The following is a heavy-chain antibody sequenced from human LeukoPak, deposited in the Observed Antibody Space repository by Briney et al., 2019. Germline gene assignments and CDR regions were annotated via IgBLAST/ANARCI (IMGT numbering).Heavy chain of an antibody. D-gene: IGHD3-10*01. CDR3: VRESSYGSESYDY. CDR2: ISSNGGST. J-gene: IGHJ4*02. Sequence: GGSLRLSCAASGFTISNYYMSWVRQAPGKGLEYVSAISSNGGSTYYADSVKSGFTISRDNSKNTLYLQMSSLRAEDTAVYYCVRESSYGSESYDYWGQGTLVTVSS. CDR1: GFTISNYY. V-gene: IGHV3-64D*06.